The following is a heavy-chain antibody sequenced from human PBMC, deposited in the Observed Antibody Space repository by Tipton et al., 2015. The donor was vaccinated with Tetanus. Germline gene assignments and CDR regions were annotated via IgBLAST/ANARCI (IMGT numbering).Heavy chain of an antibody. D-gene: IGHD3-16*02. CDR3: ATQGGYRFHD. Sequence: TLSLTCVVSGGSISSSNWWSWVRQPPGKGLEWIADIYPTGSSNYNPSLKSPATISVDRTKNQFSLSLSSMTAADTAVDYCATQGGYRFHDWGQGTLVTVSS. CDR1: GGSISSSNW. J-gene: IGHJ4*02. CDR2: IYPTGSS. V-gene: IGHV4-4*02.